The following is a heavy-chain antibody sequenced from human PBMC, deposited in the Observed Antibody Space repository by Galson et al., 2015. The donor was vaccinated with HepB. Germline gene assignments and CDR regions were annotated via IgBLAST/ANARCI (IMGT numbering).Heavy chain of an antibody. Sequence: SVKVSCKASGGTFSSYAISWVRQAPGQGLEWMGRIIPILGIANYAQKFQGRVTITADKSTSTAYMELSSLRSEDTAVYYCARGASRGGDFDYWGQGTLVTVSS. CDR3: ARGASRGGDFDY. CDR2: IIPILGIA. V-gene: IGHV1-69*04. J-gene: IGHJ4*02. CDR1: GGTFSSYA. D-gene: IGHD3-10*01.